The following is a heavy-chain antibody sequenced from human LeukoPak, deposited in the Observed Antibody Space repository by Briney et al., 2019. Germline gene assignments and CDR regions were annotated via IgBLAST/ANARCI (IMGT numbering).Heavy chain of an antibody. Sequence: SVKVSCKASAGTFSSYAISWVRQAPGQGLERMGRIIPIFGTANYAQKFQGRVTITTDESTSTAYMELSSLRSEDTAVYYCARDFKDPLQLWLCYFVLWGRGTLVTVSS. V-gene: IGHV1-69*05. J-gene: IGHJ2*01. CDR3: ARDFKDPLQLWLCYFVL. CDR2: IIPIFGTA. CDR1: AGTFSSYA. D-gene: IGHD5-18*01.